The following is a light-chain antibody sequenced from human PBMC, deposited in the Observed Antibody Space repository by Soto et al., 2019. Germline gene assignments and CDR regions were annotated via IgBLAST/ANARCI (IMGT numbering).Light chain of an antibody. CDR1: QRINTSY. Sequence: EVVLTQSPVTLSLSPGERATLSCRASQRINTSYLAWYQQKPGQAPRLLIYGASIRATGIPDRFSGSGSGTDFTLTISRLEPEDFAVYYCQQYGPSRTFGQGTKVDIK. CDR3: QQYGPSRT. J-gene: IGKJ1*01. CDR2: GAS. V-gene: IGKV3-20*01.